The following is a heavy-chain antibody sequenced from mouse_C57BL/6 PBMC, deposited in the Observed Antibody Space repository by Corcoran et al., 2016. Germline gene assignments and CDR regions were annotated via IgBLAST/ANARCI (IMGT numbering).Heavy chain of an antibody. CDR1: GYAFSSYW. CDR3: ARSNYYGSSYDV. J-gene: IGHJ1*03. D-gene: IGHD1-1*01. V-gene: IGHV1-80*01. Sequence: QVQLQQSGAELVKPGDSVTISCKASGYAFSSYWMNWVKQRPGKGLEWIGQIYPGDGDTNYNGKFKGKATLTADKSSSTAYMQLSSLTSEDSAVYFCARSNYYGSSYDVWGTGTTVTVSS. CDR2: IYPGDGDT.